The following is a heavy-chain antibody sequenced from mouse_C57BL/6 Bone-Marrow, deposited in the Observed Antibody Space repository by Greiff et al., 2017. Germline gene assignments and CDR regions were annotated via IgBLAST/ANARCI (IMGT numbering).Heavy chain of an antibody. CDR2: IDPANGNT. J-gene: IGHJ2*01. V-gene: IGHV14-3*02. Sequence: EVQLQESGAELVKPGASVKLSCTASGFNIKDTYMHWVKQRPEQGLEWIGRIDPANGNTKYDPKFQGKATITADTSSNTAYLQLSSLTSEATAVYYCASTTVVYFDYWGQGTTLTVSS. CDR1: GFNIKDTY. D-gene: IGHD1-1*01. CDR3: ASTTVVYFDY.